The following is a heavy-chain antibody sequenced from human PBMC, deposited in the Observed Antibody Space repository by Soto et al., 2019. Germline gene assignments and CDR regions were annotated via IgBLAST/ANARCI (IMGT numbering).Heavy chain of an antibody. CDR1: GDAFSSYA. V-gene: IGHV1-69*12. J-gene: IGHJ4*02. Sequence: QVHLVQSGAEVKKPGSSVKVSCKALGDAFSSYAMSWVRQATGQGREWMGGIIPIFGTTNYAQKFQGRVTITADESTTTGYMERSRLTSDDTAVYYCASDGDSGTYEYWGQGPLVTVSS. CDR3: ASDGDSGTYEY. CDR2: IIPIFGTT. D-gene: IGHD5-12*01.